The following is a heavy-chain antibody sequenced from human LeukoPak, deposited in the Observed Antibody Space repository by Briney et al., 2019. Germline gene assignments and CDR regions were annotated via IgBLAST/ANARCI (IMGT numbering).Heavy chain of an antibody. CDR1: GGSFSGYY. Sequence: SETLSLTRAVYGGSFSGYYWSWIRQPPGKGLEWIGEINHSGSTNYNPSLKSRVTISVDTSKNQFSLKLSSVTAADTAVYYCARGLFSRGSNWGQGTLVTVSS. D-gene: IGHD1-1*01. J-gene: IGHJ4*02. V-gene: IGHV4-34*01. CDR2: INHSGST. CDR3: ARGLFSRGSN.